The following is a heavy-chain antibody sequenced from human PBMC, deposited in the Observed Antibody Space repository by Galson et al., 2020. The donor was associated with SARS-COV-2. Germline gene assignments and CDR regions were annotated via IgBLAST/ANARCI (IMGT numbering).Heavy chain of an antibody. Sequence: GGSLRLSCTVSGFTFGRYGMHWVRQAPGKGLEWVAFISDDGSNQYYADPVKGRFAISRDNSKDTLWLQMNSLKTEDSALYFCARDGADVTRGISVPGMPGYWGHGTRVSVAS. CDR3: ARDGADVTRGISVPGMPGY. CDR1: GFTFGRYG. V-gene: IGHV3-30*19. D-gene: IGHD6-19*01. CDR2: ISDDGSNQ. J-gene: IGHJ4*01.